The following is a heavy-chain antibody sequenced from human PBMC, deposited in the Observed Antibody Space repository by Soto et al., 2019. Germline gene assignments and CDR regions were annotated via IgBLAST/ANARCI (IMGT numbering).Heavy chain of an antibody. D-gene: IGHD1-26*01. CDR2: IYHSGTT. CDR3: ARDMPYGAGSLAGCDY. Sequence: SESLALPCAVSGDSMTGSYWSWIRQPPGKTLEWIGYIYHSGTTTYNPSLKSRISISVDTSKNQFSLRLTSVIAADTAAYYCARDMPYGAGSLAGCDYWGQGVLVNVSS. J-gene: IGHJ4*02. V-gene: IGHV4-59*01. CDR1: GDSMTGSY.